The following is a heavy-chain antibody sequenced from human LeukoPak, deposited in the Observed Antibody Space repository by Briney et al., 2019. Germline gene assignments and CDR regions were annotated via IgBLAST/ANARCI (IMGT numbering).Heavy chain of an antibody. CDR3: ARQSSSWYEINWFDP. D-gene: IGHD6-13*01. V-gene: IGHV4-34*01. CDR1: GGSFSGYY. J-gene: IGHJ5*02. CDR2: INHSGST. Sequence: PSETLSLTCAVYGGSFSGYYWSWIRQPPGKGLEWIGEINHSGSTNYNPSLKSRVTISVDTSTNQFSLKLSSVTAADTAVYYCARQSSSWYEINWFDPWGQGTLVTVSS.